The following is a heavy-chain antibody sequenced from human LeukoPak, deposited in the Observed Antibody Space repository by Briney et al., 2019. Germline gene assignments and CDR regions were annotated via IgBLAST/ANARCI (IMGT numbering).Heavy chain of an antibody. V-gene: IGHV3-30*01. Sequence: GRSLRLSCAASGFTFSSYAMHWVRQAPGKGLEWVAVISYDGSNKYYADSVKGRFTISRDNSKNTLYLQMNSLRAEDTAVYYCARDPRGPTGYDHSGRDTFDYWGQGTLVTVSS. D-gene: IGHD1-14*01. CDR1: GFTFSSYA. CDR3: ARDPRGPTGYDHSGRDTFDY. CDR2: ISYDGSNK. J-gene: IGHJ4*02.